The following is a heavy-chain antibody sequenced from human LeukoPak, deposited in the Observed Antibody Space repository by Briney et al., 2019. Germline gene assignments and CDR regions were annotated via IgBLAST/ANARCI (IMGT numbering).Heavy chain of an antibody. CDR2: VNHRGDT. D-gene: IGHD1-1*01. J-gene: IGHJ4*03. CDR1: GGSFTGYY. Sequence: SETLSLTCAVYGGSFTGYYWSWIRQSPGKGLQWIAEVNHRGDTNYNPSVKGRVTISVNTSKNQFSLKVTSLTAADTAVYYCARGPTISETGFFDYWGQGTLVTVSS. CDR3: ARGPTISETGFFDY. V-gene: IGHV4-34*01.